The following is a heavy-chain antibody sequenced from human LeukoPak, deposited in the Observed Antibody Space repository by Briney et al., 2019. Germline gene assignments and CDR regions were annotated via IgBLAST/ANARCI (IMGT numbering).Heavy chain of an antibody. CDR3: ARDPASPFDY. J-gene: IGHJ4*02. Sequence: GGSLRLSCAASGFTFRSHGMHWVRQAPGKGLEWVAVIWYDGSKRYYADSVKGRFTISRDDSKNTLYLQMNSLRDEDTAVYYCARDPASPFDYWGQGSLVTVSS. D-gene: IGHD2-15*01. CDR1: GFTFRSHG. V-gene: IGHV3-33*01. CDR2: IWYDGSKR.